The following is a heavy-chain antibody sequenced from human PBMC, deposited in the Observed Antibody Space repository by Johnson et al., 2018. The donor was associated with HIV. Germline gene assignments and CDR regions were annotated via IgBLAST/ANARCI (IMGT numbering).Heavy chain of an antibody. Sequence: QVQLVESGGGVVQPGRSLRLSCAASGFTFSSYGMHWVRQAPGKGLEWVVVISYDGSNKYYADSVKGRFTISRDNSKNSLYLQMNSLRTEDTALYYCAKGGVAAAKGAFDIWGQGTMVTVSS. CDR1: GFTFSSYG. CDR2: ISYDGSNK. V-gene: IGHV3-30*18. D-gene: IGHD6-25*01. J-gene: IGHJ3*02. CDR3: AKGGVAAAKGAFDI.